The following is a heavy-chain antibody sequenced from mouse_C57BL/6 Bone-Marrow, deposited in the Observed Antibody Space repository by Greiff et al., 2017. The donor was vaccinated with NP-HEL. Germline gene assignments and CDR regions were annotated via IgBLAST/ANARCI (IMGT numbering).Heavy chain of an antibody. V-gene: IGHV2-2*01. CDR2: IWSGGST. D-gene: IGHD2-5*01. J-gene: IGHJ3*01. Sequence: VKLMESGPGLVQPSQSLSITCTVSGFSLTSYGVHWVRQSPGKGLEWLGVIWSGGSTDYNAAFISRLSISKDNSKSQVFFKMNSLQADDTAIYYCARKERPNSNWFAYWGQGTLVTVSA. CDR1: GFSLTSYG. CDR3: ARKERPNSNWFAY.